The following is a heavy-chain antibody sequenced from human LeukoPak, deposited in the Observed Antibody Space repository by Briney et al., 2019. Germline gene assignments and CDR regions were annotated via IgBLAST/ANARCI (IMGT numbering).Heavy chain of an antibody. V-gene: IGHV3-23*01. Sequence: PGGSLRLSCAASGFTFSSYGMSWLRQAPGKGLECVSSISGSGGSTNHADSVKGRFTISRDNSKNTLYLQMNSLRAEDTAVYYCASVWTAYSDDYFDYWGQGTLVTVSS. CDR2: ISGSGGST. CDR3: ASVWTAYSDDYFDY. CDR1: GFTFSSYG. D-gene: IGHD3/OR15-3a*01. J-gene: IGHJ4*02.